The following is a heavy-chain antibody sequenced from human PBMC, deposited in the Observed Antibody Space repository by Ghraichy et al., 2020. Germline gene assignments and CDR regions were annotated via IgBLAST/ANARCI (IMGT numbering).Heavy chain of an antibody. CDR1: GFTFSSYW. CDR3: ARGGDYLEY. D-gene: IGHD4-17*01. Sequence: LSLTCAASGFTFSSYWMSWVRQAPGKGLEWVANIKQVGSETYYVDSVKGRFTISRDNAKNSLYLQMNTLGAEDTAVYYCARGGDYLEYWGQGTLVTFSS. CDR2: IKQVGSET. J-gene: IGHJ4*02. V-gene: IGHV3-7*03.